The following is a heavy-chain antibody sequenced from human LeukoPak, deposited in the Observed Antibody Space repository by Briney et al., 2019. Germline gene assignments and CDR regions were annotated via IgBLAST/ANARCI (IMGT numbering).Heavy chain of an antibody. J-gene: IGHJ5*02. Sequence: PSETLSLTCTVYGASFSGYYWSWIRQSPGKGLEWIGEITHSGSTYYNPALKSRVTISVDRSKNEFSLKLSSVTAADTAVYYCARVQGCSSTSCQNWFDPWGQGTLVTVSS. D-gene: IGHD2-2*01. V-gene: IGHV4-34*01. CDR3: ARVQGCSSTSCQNWFDP. CDR2: ITHSGST. CDR1: GASFSGYY.